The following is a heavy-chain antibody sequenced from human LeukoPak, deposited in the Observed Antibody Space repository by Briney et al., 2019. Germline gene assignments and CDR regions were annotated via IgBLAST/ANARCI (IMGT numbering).Heavy chain of an antibody. J-gene: IGHJ5*02. D-gene: IGHD4-17*01. V-gene: IGHV4-59*01. Sequence: SSETLSLTCTVSGGSISSYYWSWVRQPPGNGLEWIGYIYYSGSTNYNPSLKSRVTISVDTSKNHFSLKLSSVTAADTAVYYCARGDGDYGWFDPWGQGTLVTVSS. CDR2: IYYSGST. CDR1: GGSISSYY. CDR3: ARGDGDYGWFDP.